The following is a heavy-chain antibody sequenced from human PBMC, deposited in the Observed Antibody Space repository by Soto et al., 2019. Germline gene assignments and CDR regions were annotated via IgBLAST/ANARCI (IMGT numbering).Heavy chain of an antibody. CDR3: ASSPRPYYSSTSCSLFDL. CDR1: SGSISSYY. J-gene: IGHJ2*01. CDR2: IYYSGST. D-gene: IGHD2-2*01. Sequence: PSETLSLTCTVSSGSISSYYWSWIRQPPGKGLEWIGYIYYSGSTNYNPSLKSRVTISVDTSKNQFSLKLSSVTAADTAVYYCASSPRPYYSSTSCSLFDLWGRGTLVTVSS. V-gene: IGHV4-59*01.